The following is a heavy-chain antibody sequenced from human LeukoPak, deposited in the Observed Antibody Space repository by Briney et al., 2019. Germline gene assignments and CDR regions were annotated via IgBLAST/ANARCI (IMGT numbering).Heavy chain of an antibody. J-gene: IGHJ3*02. V-gene: IGHV3-13*01. CDR1: GFTFSSYD. D-gene: IGHD4-17*01. Sequence: GGSLRLSCAASGFTFSSYDMHWVRHATGKGLEWVSAIGTAGDTYYPGSVKGRFTISRENAKNSLYLQMNSLRAGDTAVYYCARCHDYGDTLCAFDIWGQGTMVTVSS. CDR2: IGTAGDT. CDR3: ARCHDYGDTLCAFDI.